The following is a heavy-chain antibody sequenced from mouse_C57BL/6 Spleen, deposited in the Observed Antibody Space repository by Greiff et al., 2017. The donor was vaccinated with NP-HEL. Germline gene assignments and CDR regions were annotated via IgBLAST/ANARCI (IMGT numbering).Heavy chain of an antibody. D-gene: IGHD1-1*01. Sequence: QVQLQQPGAELVKPGASVKLSCKASGYTFTSYWMQWVKQRPGQGLEWIGEIDPSDSYTNYNQKFKGKATLTVDTSSSTAYMQLSSLTSEDSAVYYCARREDYYGSSHYYYAMDYWGQGTSVTVSS. V-gene: IGHV1-50*01. CDR3: ARREDYYGSSHYYYAMDY. J-gene: IGHJ4*01. CDR2: IDPSDSYT. CDR1: GYTFTSYW.